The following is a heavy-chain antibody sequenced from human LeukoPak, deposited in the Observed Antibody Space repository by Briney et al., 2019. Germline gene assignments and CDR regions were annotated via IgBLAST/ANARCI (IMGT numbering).Heavy chain of an antibody. Sequence: PSETLSLTCTVSGDSVSSGSYYWSWIRQPPGKGLEWIGYIYYSGSTNYNPSLKSRVTISVDTSKNQFSLKLSSVTAADTAVYYCARGRSNYYGMDVWGQGTTVTVSS. CDR3: ARGRSNYYGMDV. D-gene: IGHD1-26*01. CDR2: IYYSGST. J-gene: IGHJ6*02. V-gene: IGHV4-61*01. CDR1: GDSVSSGSYY.